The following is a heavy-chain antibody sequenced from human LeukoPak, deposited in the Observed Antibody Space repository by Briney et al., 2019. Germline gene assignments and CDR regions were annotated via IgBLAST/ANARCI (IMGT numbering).Heavy chain of an antibody. V-gene: IGHV3-23*01. CDR3: VKVSGMYSSSWPTDI. D-gene: IGHD6-13*01. CDR1: GFTFSSYA. CDR2: ITGSGSST. Sequence: GGSLRLSCAASGFTFSSYAMSWVRQAPGKGLEWVSTITGSGSSTYYADSVKGRFTISRDKSMNTLFLQMSSLRAEDTAVYYCVKVSGMYSSSWPTDIWGQGTLVTVSP. J-gene: IGHJ4*02.